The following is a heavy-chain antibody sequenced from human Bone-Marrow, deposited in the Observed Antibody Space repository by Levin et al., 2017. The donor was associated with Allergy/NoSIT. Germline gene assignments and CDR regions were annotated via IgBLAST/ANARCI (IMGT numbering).Heavy chain of an antibody. CDR3: ARDPHGSGSS. CDR1: GFTFSSSW. D-gene: IGHD3-10*01. CDR2: INSDGSSL. J-gene: IGHJ4*02. Sequence: LSLTCAASGFTFSSSWMHWVRQTPGKGLVWVSRINSDGSSLSYADSVKGRFTISRDNARSTLYLQMNSLRAEDTAVYYCARDPHGSGSSWGQGTLVTASS. V-gene: IGHV3-74*01.